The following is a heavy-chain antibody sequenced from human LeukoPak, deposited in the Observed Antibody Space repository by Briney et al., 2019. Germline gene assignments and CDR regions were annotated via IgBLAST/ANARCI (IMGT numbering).Heavy chain of an antibody. Sequence: GGSLRLSCAASGFTFSSYAMGWVRQAPGKGLEWVSAISGSGGSTYYADSVKGRFTISRDSSNNILSLQMNTLRAEDTVLYYCAKLGGSYYRLFSFDDWGQGTLVTVSS. J-gene: IGHJ4*02. CDR1: GFTFSSYA. CDR2: ISGSGGST. D-gene: IGHD1-26*01. V-gene: IGHV3-23*01. CDR3: AKLGGSYYRLFSFDD.